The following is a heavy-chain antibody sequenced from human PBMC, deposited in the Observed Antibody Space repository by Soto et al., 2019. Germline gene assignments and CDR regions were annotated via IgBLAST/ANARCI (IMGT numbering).Heavy chain of an antibody. CDR3: ASLAQGLRYFDWLLLGFDY. Sequence: PSETLSLTCTVSGGSISSSSYYWGWIRQPPGKGLEWIGSIYYSGSTCYNPSLKSRVTISVDTSKNQFSLKLSSVTAADTAVYYCASLAQGLRYFDWLLLGFDYWGQGTLVTVSS. CDR1: GGSISSSSYY. D-gene: IGHD3-9*01. CDR2: IYYSGST. J-gene: IGHJ4*02. V-gene: IGHV4-39*01.